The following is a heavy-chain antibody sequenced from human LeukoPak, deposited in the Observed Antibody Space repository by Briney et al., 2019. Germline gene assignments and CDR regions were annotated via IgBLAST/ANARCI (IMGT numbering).Heavy chain of an antibody. Sequence: SETLSLTCAVYGGSFSGKYWSWIRQPPGKGLEWIGEINHSGSTNYNPSLKSRVTTSVDTSKNQFSLKLSSVTAADTAVYYCARAKHSSNWFDPWGQGTLVTVSS. D-gene: IGHD2-21*01. CDR1: GGSFSGKY. J-gene: IGHJ5*02. V-gene: IGHV4-34*01. CDR3: ARAKHSSNWFDP. CDR2: INHSGST.